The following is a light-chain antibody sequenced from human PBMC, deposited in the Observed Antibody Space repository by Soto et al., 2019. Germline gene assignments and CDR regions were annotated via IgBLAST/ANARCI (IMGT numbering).Light chain of an antibody. CDR1: QSVTNY. CDR2: DAS. J-gene: IGKJ1*01. Sequence: EIVLTQSPGTLSLSPGERATLTCRASQSVTNYIAWYQQRPGQAPRLLIYDASNRATGVPARFSGSRSGTDFTLTISDLEPADFGLYYCQQRLNWPPGFGQGTRWIS. V-gene: IGKV3-11*01. CDR3: QQRLNWPPG.